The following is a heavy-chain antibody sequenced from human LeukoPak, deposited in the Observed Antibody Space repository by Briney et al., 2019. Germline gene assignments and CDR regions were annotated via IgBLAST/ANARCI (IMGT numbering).Heavy chain of an antibody. CDR1: GGSFTSYA. D-gene: IGHD1-26*01. CDR2: IIPISGTT. CDR3: ARKLRLGGNWFDP. Sequence: ASVKVSCKTSGGSFTSYAITWVRQAPGQGLEGMGKIIPISGTTNYAQKSQGRVTFTADESTSTAYMELSTLRCQDTALYYCARKLRLGGNWFDPWGQGTLVTVSS. J-gene: IGHJ5*02. V-gene: IGHV1-69*13.